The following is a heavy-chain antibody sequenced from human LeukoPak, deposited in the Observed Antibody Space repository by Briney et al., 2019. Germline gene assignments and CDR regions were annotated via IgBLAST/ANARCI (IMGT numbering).Heavy chain of an antibody. D-gene: IGHD5-18*01. CDR3: LDSSRDY. CDR2: IYSGGST. Sequence: GGSLRLSCAASGFTVSSNYMSWVRQAPGKRLEWVSVIYSGGSTYYADSVKGRFTISRDNSKNTLYLQMNSLRAEDTAVYYCLDSSRDYWGQGTLVTVSS. CDR1: GFTVSSNY. V-gene: IGHV3-53*01. J-gene: IGHJ4*02.